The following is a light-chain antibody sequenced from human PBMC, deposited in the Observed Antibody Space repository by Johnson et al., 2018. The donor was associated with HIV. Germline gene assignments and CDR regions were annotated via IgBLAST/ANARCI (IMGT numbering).Light chain of an antibody. Sequence: QSVLTQPPSVSAAPGQKVTISCSGSSSNIGNNFVSWYQQLPGRAPKLLIYDNNKRPSGIPDRFSGSKSGTSATLGITGLQTGDEADYYCGTWDSSLTPYVCGTGTKVTVL. J-gene: IGLJ1*01. V-gene: IGLV1-51*01. CDR3: GTWDSSLTPYV. CDR1: SSNIGNNF. CDR2: DNN.